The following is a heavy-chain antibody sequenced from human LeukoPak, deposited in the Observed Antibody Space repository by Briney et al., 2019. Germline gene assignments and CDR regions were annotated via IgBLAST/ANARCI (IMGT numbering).Heavy chain of an antibody. Sequence: GGSLRLSCTASGFTFGDYAVSWVRQAPGKGLEWVGCIRSKGYGGTTEYAASGKGIFTSERDEAKMIAYLQMNSLKTDDTAVYYCSRRYSYFDYWGQGTLVPVSS. V-gene: IGHV3-49*04. CDR2: IRSKGYGGTT. D-gene: IGHD3-10*01. J-gene: IGHJ4*02. CDR1: GFTFGDYA. CDR3: SRRYSYFDY.